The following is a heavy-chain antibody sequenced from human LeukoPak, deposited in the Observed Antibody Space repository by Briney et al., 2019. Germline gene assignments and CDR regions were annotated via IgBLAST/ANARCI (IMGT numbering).Heavy chain of an antibody. Sequence: GESLKISCKGLXYXXSSXWNXXXRXXXGXXXEXXXIIYPGGSETRYDXSFQGQVTISADSSTSTAYLQWSSLRASDTAMYYCARASRDGYNQNFDHWGQGTLVTVSS. J-gene: IGHJ4*02. CDR2: IYPGGSET. CDR3: ARASRDGYNQNFDH. CDR1: XYXXSSXW. V-gene: IGHV5-51*01. D-gene: IGHD5-24*01.